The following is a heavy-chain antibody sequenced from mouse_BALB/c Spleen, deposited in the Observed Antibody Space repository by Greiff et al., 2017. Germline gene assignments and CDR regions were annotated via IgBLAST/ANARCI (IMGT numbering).Heavy chain of an antibody. D-gene: IGHD1-1*01. J-gene: IGHJ4*01. CDR3: ARGRPTTVVARGDAMDY. CDR2: IYPYNGGT. Sequence: VQLQQSGPELVKPGASVKISCKASGYTFTDYNMHWVKQSHGKSLEWIGYIYPYNGGTGYNQKFKSKATLTVDNSSSTAYMELRSLTSEDSAVYYCARGRPTTVVARGDAMDYWGQGTSVTVSS. V-gene: IGHV1S29*02. CDR1: GYTFTDYN.